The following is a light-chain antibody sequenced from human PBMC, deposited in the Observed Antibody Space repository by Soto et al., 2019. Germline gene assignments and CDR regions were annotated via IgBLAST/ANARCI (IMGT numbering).Light chain of an antibody. J-gene: IGLJ1*01. CDR2: DVT. V-gene: IGLV2-11*01. CDR3: CSYAGSYTGV. CDR1: SSDVGFYNL. Sequence: QSALTQPASVSGSPGQSITISCTGTSSDVGFYNLVSWYQHRPGKAPKFILYDVTQRPSGVPDRFSGTKSGNTASLTISGLQAEDEADYYCCSYAGSYTGVFGSGTKVTVL.